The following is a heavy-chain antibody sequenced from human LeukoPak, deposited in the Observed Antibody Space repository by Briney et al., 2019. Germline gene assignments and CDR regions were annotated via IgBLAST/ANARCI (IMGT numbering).Heavy chain of an antibody. CDR2: INHSGST. CDR3: IMITFGGVIIN. V-gene: IGHV4-34*01. CDR1: GSSISNYY. J-gene: IGHJ4*02. D-gene: IGHD3-16*01. Sequence: SETLSLTCTVSGSSISNYYWSWIRQPPGKGLEWIGEINHSGSTNYNPSLKSRVTISVDTSKNQFSLKLSSVTAADTAVYYCIMITFGGVIINWGQGTLVTVSS.